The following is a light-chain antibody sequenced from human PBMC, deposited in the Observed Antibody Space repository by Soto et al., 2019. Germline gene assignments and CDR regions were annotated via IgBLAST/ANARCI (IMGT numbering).Light chain of an antibody. CDR2: GAS. CDR3: QKYDSSPYT. J-gene: IGKJ2*01. V-gene: IGKV3-20*01. Sequence: EIVLTQSPGTLSLSPGERVTLSCRASQSVSSSYLAWYQQKPGQAPRLLIYGASSRATGIPDRFSGSGSGTDFTLTSSRLETADFAVYYCQKYDSSPYTFGQGTKLEIK. CDR1: QSVSSSY.